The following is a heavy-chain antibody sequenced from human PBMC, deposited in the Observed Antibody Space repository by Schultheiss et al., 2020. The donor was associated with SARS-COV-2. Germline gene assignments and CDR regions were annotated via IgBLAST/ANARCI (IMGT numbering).Heavy chain of an antibody. V-gene: IGHV3-11*01. CDR2: ISSSSSTI. J-gene: IGHJ2*01. Sequence: GESLKISCAASGFTFSDYYMSWIRQTPGKGLEWVSYISSSSSTIYYADSVKGRFTISRDNSKNTLYLQMNSLRAEDTAVYYCARGPLVIVVSDFRLLDWYFDLWGRGTLVTVSS. D-gene: IGHD3-22*01. CDR3: ARGPLVIVVSDFRLLDWYFDL. CDR1: GFTFSDYY.